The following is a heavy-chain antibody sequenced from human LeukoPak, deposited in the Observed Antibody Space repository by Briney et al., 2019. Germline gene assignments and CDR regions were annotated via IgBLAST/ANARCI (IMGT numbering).Heavy chain of an antibody. CDR3: AKFSSGSPHGDDY. D-gene: IGHD1-26*01. V-gene: IGHV3-30*18. J-gene: IGHJ4*02. CDR1: GFTFSSYG. Sequence: PGRSLRLSCAASGFTFSSYGMHWVRQAPGKGLEWVAVISYDGSNKYYADPVKGRFTISRYNSKKTLYLQMNSLRAEDTAVYYCAKFSSGSPHGDDYWGQGTLVTVSS. CDR2: ISYDGSNK.